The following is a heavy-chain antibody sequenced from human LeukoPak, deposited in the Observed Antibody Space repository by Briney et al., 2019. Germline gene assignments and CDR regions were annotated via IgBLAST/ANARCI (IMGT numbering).Heavy chain of an antibody. D-gene: IGHD1-26*01. CDR2: IYYSGNT. J-gene: IGHJ4*02. CDR3: ARPGIVGAPGYFDY. Sequence: SETLSLTCTVSGGSISSSSYYWGWIRQPPGKGLEWIGSIYYSGNTYYNPSLESRVTISVDTSKNQFSLKLSSVTAADTAVYYCARPGIVGAPGYFDYWGQGTLVTVSS. V-gene: IGHV4-39*01. CDR1: GGSISSSSYY.